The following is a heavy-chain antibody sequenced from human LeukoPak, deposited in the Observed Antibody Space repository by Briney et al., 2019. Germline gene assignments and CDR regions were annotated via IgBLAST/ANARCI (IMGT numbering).Heavy chain of an antibody. D-gene: IGHD3-10*01. V-gene: IGHV3-15*01. CDR1: GFTFSNAW. CDR3: TTVVPSYYYYYYMDV. J-gene: IGHJ6*03. Sequence: GGSLRLSCAASGFTFSNAWMSWVRQAPGKGLEWVGRIKSKTDGGTTDYAAPVKGRFTISRDDSKNTLYLQMNSLKTEDTAVYYCTTVVPSYYYYYYMDVWGKGTTVTVSS. CDR2: IKSKTDGGTT.